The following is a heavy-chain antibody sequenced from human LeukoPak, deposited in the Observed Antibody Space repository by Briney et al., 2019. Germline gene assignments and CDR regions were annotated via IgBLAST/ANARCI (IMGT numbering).Heavy chain of an antibody. J-gene: IGHJ4*02. CDR2: IKSKTDGETT. CDR3: YDSSGYGY. Sequence: GGSLRLSCAVSGYTFSKAWMSWVRQAPGKGLEWVSRIKSKTDGETTDYAAPVKGRFIISRDDSRNTLYLQMNSLKIEDTAVYFCYDSSGYGYWGQGTLVAVSS. V-gene: IGHV3-15*01. D-gene: IGHD3-22*01. CDR1: GYTFSKAW.